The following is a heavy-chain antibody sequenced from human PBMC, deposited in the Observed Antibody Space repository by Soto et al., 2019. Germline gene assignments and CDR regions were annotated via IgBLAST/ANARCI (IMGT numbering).Heavy chain of an antibody. J-gene: IGHJ5*02. V-gene: IGHV1-46*01. CDR3: AGRTQWLGFDP. CDR1: GYTFTNYY. D-gene: IGHD6-19*01. CDR2: INPTGGGT. Sequence: ASVKLSCKASGYTFTNYYMHWVRQTPGQGLEWMGIINPTGGGTTYAQKFQGRVSMTTDTSTSTVYMELSSLRSEDTAVYYCAGRTQWLGFDPWGQGTLVTVSS.